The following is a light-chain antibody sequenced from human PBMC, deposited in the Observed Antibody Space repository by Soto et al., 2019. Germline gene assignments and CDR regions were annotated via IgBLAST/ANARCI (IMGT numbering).Light chain of an antibody. V-gene: IGKV3-20*01. CDR2: GTS. CDR1: QSVSRSN. CDR3: EHYGSSPPSIT. J-gene: IGKJ5*01. Sequence: EIVLTQSPDTLSLSPGERATVSCRASQSVSRSNLAWYQHKPGQAPRLLIYGTSNRATGIPDRFTGSGSGTDLTLTISSLEPEDFAVYYCEHYGSSPPSITFGQGTRLE.